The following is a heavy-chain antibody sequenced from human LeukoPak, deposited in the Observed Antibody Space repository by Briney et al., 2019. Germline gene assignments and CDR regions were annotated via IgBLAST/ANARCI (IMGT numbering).Heavy chain of an antibody. CDR2: IYYSVST. CDR3: ARSFGSGSYFFDY. CDR1: GDSVSSGSYY. D-gene: IGHD3-10*01. Sequence: SETLSLTCTVSGDSVSSGSYYWSWTRQPPGKGLEWIGYIYYSVSTNYNPSLKSRVTISVDTSRNQFSMKLSSVTAADTAVYYCARSFGSGSYFFDYWGQGTLVTVSS. V-gene: IGHV4-61*01. J-gene: IGHJ4*02.